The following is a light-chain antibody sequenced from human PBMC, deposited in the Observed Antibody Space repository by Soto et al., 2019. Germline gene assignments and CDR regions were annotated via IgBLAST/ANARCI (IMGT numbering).Light chain of an antibody. Sequence: DIQMTQSPSSLSASVGDRVIITCRASRNINNYLNWYQQKPGRAPELLIYAASSLQRGVPSRFSGGGSATEFTLTISSLRPEDFAIYFCQQTYSSPPYTFGQGTKLEIK. V-gene: IGKV1-39*01. CDR3: QQTYSSPPYT. CDR1: RNINNY. J-gene: IGKJ2*01. CDR2: AAS.